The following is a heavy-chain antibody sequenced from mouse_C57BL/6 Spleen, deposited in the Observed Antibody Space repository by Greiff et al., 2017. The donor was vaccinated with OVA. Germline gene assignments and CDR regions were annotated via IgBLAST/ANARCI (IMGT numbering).Heavy chain of an antibody. CDR3: ARGGKPYAMDY. D-gene: IGHD2-1*01. CDR1: GYAFSSYW. CDR2: IYPGDGDT. J-gene: IGHJ4*01. V-gene: IGHV1-80*01. Sequence: QVQLQQSGAELVKPGASVKISCKASGYAFSSYWMNWVKQRPGKGLEWIGQIYPGDGDTNYNGKFKGKATLTADKSSSTAYMQLSSLTSEDSAVYFCARGGKPYAMDYWGQGTSVTVSS.